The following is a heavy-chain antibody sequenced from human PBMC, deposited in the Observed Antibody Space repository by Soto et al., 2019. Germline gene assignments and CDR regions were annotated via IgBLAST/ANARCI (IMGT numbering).Heavy chain of an antibody. Sequence: TLALTCTVSGGCISSGGYYWSWIRQHPGKGLEWIGYIYYSGSTYYNPSLKSRVTISVDTSKNQFSLKLSSVTAADTAVYYWAAISWIYYYGMDVWGQGTTVTVSS. CDR3: AAISWIYYYGMDV. CDR2: IYYSGST. V-gene: IGHV4-31*03. J-gene: IGHJ6*02. CDR1: GGCISSGGYY. D-gene: IGHD6-13*01.